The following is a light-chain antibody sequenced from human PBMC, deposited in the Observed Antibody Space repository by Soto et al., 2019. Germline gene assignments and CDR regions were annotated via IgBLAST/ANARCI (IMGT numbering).Light chain of an antibody. CDR1: HSVSNN. CDR2: YAS. CDR3: EEDNDWPPIT. Sequence: IIMTQSPATLSVSPGERTTLSCRASHSVSNNLAWYQHKPVQAPRLLIYYASTRATGIPARFSGGGSGTEFTLTISSLQSEDFALYYCEEDNDWPPITFGQGTRLEVK. V-gene: IGKV3-15*01. J-gene: IGKJ5*01.